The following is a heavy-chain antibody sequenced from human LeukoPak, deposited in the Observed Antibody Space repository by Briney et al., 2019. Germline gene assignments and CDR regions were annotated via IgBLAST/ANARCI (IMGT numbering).Heavy chain of an antibody. CDR2: IYYSGST. V-gene: IGHV4-31*03. Sequence: SETLSLTCTVSGGSISSGGYYWSWIRQHPGKGLEWIGYIYYSGSTYYNPSLKSRVTISVDTSKNQFSLRLSSVTAADTAVYYCARGGTAKLSHEFDYWGQGTLVTVSS. CDR1: GGSISSGGYY. CDR3: ARGGTAKLSHEFDY. D-gene: IGHD5-18*01. J-gene: IGHJ4*02.